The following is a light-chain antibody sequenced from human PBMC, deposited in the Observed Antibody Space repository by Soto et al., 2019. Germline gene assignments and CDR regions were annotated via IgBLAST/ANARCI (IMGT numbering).Light chain of an antibody. CDR2: GAS. CDR3: QQYGSSPPWT. Sequence: EIVLTQSPGTLSLSPGERATLSCMASQSVSNNYLAWYQQKPGQAPRLLIYGASSRATGIPDRFSGSGSGTDFTLTISRLEPEDFAVYYCQQYGSSPPWTFGQGTKVDIK. CDR1: QSVSNNY. V-gene: IGKV3-20*01. J-gene: IGKJ1*01.